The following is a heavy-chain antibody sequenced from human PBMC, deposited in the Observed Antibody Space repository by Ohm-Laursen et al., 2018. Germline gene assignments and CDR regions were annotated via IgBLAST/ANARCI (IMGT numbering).Heavy chain of an antibody. CDR3: ARGYYYAPN. J-gene: IGHJ4*02. D-gene: IGHD3-10*01. CDR1: GGSVSSTSYY. CDR2: IYYSGTT. Sequence: GTLSLTCSVSGGSVSSTSYYWSWIRQPPGKGLEWIGYIYYSGTTYYNPSLKSRVTMSVDTSNNQFSLKLSSVTAADTAVYYCARGYYYAPNWGQGTLVTVSS. V-gene: IGHV4-61*01.